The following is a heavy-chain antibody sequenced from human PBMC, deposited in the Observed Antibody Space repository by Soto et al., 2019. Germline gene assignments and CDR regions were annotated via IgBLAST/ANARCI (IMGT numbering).Heavy chain of an antibody. V-gene: IGHV4-4*07. CDR3: AREGSYSAYNFAHGIQLWSFDF. Sequence: SETLSLTCTVSGGSINTFYWSWVRQPAGKGLEWIGRIFSSGSTSFNPSLESRVAMSVDTSKNHFSQNLSSVTAADMAVYYCAREGSYSAYNFAHGIQLWSFDFWGQGALVTVSS. CDR2: IFSSGST. D-gene: IGHD5-12*01. J-gene: IGHJ4*02. CDR1: GGSINTFY.